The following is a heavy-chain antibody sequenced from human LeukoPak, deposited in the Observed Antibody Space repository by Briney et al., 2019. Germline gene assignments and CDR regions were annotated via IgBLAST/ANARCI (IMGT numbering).Heavy chain of an antibody. J-gene: IGHJ5*02. CDR3: ARGVMITFGGVIDH. CDR2: INPNSGGT. D-gene: IGHD3-16*01. V-gene: IGHV1-2*02. CDR1: GYTFSAYH. Sequence: ASVKVSCKTSGYTFSAYHMHWVRQAPGQGLEWMGWINPNSGGTNYAQKFQGRVTMTRDTSISTAYMELSRLRSDNTAVYYCARGVMITFGGVIDHWGQGTLVTVSS.